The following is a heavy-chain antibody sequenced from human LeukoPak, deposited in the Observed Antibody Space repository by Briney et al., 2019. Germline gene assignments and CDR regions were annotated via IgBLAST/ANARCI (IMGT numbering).Heavy chain of an antibody. CDR2: ISYDGTNK. Sequence: PGRSLRLSCAASGFTFSSYPMHWVRQAPGKGLEWVALISYDGTNKYYADSVKGRFAISRDNSKNTLYLQMNGLRAEDTAVYYCARSVPLPFYYYMDVWGKGTTVTVSS. V-gene: IGHV3-30*01. J-gene: IGHJ6*03. CDR1: GFTFSSYP. D-gene: IGHD2-15*01. CDR3: ARSVPLPFYYYMDV.